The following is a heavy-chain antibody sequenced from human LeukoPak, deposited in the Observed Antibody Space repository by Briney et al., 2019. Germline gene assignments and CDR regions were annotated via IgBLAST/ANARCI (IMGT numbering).Heavy chain of an antibody. D-gene: IGHD3-22*01. CDR3: AKRAVVIRVILVGFHKEAYYFDS. CDR2: VSGSGGGT. CDR1: GITLSNYG. J-gene: IGHJ4*02. V-gene: IGHV3-23*01. Sequence: GGSLRLSCAVSGITLSNYGMSWVRQAPGKGLEWVAGVSGSGGGTNYADSVRGRFTISRDNSKNTLYLQMNSQGAEDTAVYFCAKRAVVIRVILVGFHKEAYYFDSWGQGALVTVSS.